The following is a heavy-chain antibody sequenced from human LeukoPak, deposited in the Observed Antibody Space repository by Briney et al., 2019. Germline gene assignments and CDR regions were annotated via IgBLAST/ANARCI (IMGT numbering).Heavy chain of an antibody. CDR1: GFTFGSYA. J-gene: IGHJ4*02. Sequence: GGSLRLSCAASGFTFGSYAMSWVRQAPGKGLEWVSAISGYGYNTYYADSVQGRFTISRDNSKNTLYLQMNSLRAEDTAVYYCVKMGPGAYYYDSSDFDFWGQGTLVTVSS. CDR3: VKMGPGAYYYDSSDFDF. CDR2: ISGYGYNT. V-gene: IGHV3-23*01. D-gene: IGHD3-22*01.